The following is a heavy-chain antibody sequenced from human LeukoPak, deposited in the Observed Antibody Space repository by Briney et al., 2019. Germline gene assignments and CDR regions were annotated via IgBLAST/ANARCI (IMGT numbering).Heavy chain of an antibody. V-gene: IGHV3-66*01. J-gene: IGHJ4*02. D-gene: IGHD6-19*01. CDR1: GFTVSSNY. CDR3: ASSYSSGWYYDY. CDR2: IYSGGST. Sequence: GGSLRLSCAASGFTVSSNYMSWVRQAPGKGLEWVSVIYSGGSTYYADSVKGRFTISRDNSKNTLYLQVNSLRAEDTAVYYCASSYSSGWYYDYWGQGTLVTVSS.